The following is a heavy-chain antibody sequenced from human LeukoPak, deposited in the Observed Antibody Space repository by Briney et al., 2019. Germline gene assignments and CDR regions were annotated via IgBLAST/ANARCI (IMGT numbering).Heavy chain of an antibody. CDR1: GFSFSSYS. CDR2: ISSSSGYI. D-gene: IGHD3-10*01. J-gene: IGHJ3*02. Sequence: GGSLRLSCAASGFSFSSYSMNWVRQAPGKELEWVSSISSSSGYIYYTDSVRGRFTISRDNPKNSMYLQMNSLRAEDTAVYYCARDYRPGTFDIWGQGTIVTV. CDR3: ARDYRPGTFDI. V-gene: IGHV3-21*01.